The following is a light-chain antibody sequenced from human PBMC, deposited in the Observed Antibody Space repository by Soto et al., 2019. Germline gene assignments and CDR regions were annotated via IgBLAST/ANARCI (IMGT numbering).Light chain of an antibody. CDR2: AAS. CDR1: QGIRND. CDR3: LQKYFYPFT. Sequence: AIQMTQSPSSLSASVGDRVTITCRASQGIRNDLDWFQQKPGKAPKLLIYAASNLQSGVPARFSGSGAGKDFTLTISSLQPEYFATYYCLQKYFYPFTFGPGTKVDIK. J-gene: IGKJ3*01. V-gene: IGKV1-6*01.